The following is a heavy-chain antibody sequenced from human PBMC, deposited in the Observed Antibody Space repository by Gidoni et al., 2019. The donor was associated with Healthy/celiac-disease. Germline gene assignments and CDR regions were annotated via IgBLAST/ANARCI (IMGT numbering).Heavy chain of an antibody. CDR1: GFTFSSYA. V-gene: IGHV3-23*01. D-gene: IGHD3-10*01. Sequence: EVQLLESGGGWVQPGGYVRLSCAASGFTFSSYAMSWVRHAPGKGLEWVSAIRGSVGSTYYADSVKGRFTISRDNSKNTLYLQMNSLRAEDTAVYYCAKGPVRGVISGYFQHWGQGTLVTVSS. CDR2: IRGSVGST. J-gene: IGHJ1*01. CDR3: AKGPVRGVISGYFQH.